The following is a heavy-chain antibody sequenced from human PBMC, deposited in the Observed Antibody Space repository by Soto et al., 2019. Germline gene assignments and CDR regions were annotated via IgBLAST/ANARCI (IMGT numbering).Heavy chain of an antibody. Sequence: GGSLRLSCAASGFSFSSYSMHWVRQAPGKGLDWVAAISNDGMKKYYGDSVQGRVTISRDNSKNTLSLHMISLRAEDTAMYYCATGSITISGTVDSWGQGTLVTAPQ. V-gene: IGHV3-30*04. D-gene: IGHD1-7*01. CDR3: ATGSITISGTVDS. CDR2: ISNDGMKK. J-gene: IGHJ4*02. CDR1: GFSFSSYS.